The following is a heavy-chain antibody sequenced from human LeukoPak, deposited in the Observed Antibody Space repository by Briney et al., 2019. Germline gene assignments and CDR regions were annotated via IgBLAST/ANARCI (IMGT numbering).Heavy chain of an antibody. CDR2: IYSGGST. CDR3: ARGPAGYN. D-gene: IGHD1-1*01. Sequence: GGSLRLSCAASGFTFSSYAMSWVRQAPGKGLEWVSVIYSGGSTDYADSVKGRFTISRDNSKNTLYLQMNSLRAEDTAVYHCARGPAGYNWGQGTLVTVSS. V-gene: IGHV3-53*01. J-gene: IGHJ4*02. CDR1: GFTFSSYA.